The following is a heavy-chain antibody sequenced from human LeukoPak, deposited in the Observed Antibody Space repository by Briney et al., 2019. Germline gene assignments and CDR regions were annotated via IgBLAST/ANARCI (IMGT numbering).Heavy chain of an antibody. V-gene: IGHV3-21*04. Sequence: GGSLRLSCAASGFTFSSYSMNWVRQAPGKGLEWVSSISSSSSYIYYADSVKGRFTISRDNSKNTLYLQMNSLRAEDTAVYYCAKDDPAYYDYVWGSYRPPAFDYWGQGTLVTVSS. D-gene: IGHD3-16*02. CDR3: AKDDPAYYDYVWGSYRPPAFDY. CDR2: ISSSSSYI. J-gene: IGHJ4*02. CDR1: GFTFSSYS.